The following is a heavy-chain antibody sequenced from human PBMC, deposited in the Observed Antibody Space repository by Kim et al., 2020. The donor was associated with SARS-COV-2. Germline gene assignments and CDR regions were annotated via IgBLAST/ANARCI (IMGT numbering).Heavy chain of an antibody. V-gene: IGHV1-3*04. Sequence: ASVKVSCKASGYTFSKNGMDWVRQAPGQRLEWMGWINIADGNTEYSEKFYGRLTITRDTSASATYLELSGLTSEDSAVYYCARGGPFSGSGSPFDFWGQGTLFTVSS. CDR3: ARGGPFSGSGSPFDF. J-gene: IGHJ4*02. D-gene: IGHD3-10*01. CDR1: GYTFSKNG. CDR2: INIADGNT.